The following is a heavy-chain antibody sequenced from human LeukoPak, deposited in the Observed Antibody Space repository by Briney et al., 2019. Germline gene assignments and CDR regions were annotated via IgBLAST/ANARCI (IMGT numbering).Heavy chain of an antibody. D-gene: IGHD3-3*01. Sequence: PSETQSLTCTVSGGSISSSSYYWGWIRQPPGKGLEWLGSIYYSGSTYYNPSLKSRVTISVDTSKNQFPLKLSSVTAADTAVYYCARHTTILGVVIDYWGQGTLVTVSS. CDR3: ARHTTILGVVIDY. J-gene: IGHJ4*02. CDR1: GGSISSSSYY. V-gene: IGHV4-39*01. CDR2: IYYSGST.